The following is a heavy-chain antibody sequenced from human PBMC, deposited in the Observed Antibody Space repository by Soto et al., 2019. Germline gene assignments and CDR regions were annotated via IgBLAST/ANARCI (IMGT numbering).Heavy chain of an antibody. CDR3: ARSPGGYYID. J-gene: IGHJ3*01. CDR2: IWSDGSNK. D-gene: IGHD3-9*01. V-gene: IGHV3-33*01. Sequence: GGSLRLSCAASGFTFSDYGIHWVRQAPGKGLEWVAVIWSDGSNKYYVDSVKGRFTISRDNSKKTLYLQMNSLRAEDTAVYYCARSPGGYYIDWGQGTMVTVSS. CDR1: GFTFSDYG.